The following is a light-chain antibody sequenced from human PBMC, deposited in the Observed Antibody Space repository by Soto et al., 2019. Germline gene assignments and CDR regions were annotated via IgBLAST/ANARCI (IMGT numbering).Light chain of an antibody. CDR2: GNT. V-gene: IGLV1-40*01. CDR3: QSYDSSLSDWV. J-gene: IGLJ3*02. CDR1: GSNIGSGYD. Sequence: QSVLTQPPSVSGAPGQRVTISCTGSGSNIGSGYDVHWYQQLPGTAPKLLIYGNTNRPSGVPDRFSGSKSGTSASLAITGLQAEDEADYYCQSYDSSLSDWVFGGGTKVTVL.